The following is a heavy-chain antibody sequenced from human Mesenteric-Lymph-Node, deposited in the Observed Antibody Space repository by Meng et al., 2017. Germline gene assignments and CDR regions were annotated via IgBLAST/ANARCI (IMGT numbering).Heavy chain of an antibody. D-gene: IGHD3-16*02. CDR1: GFTSDDYA. J-gene: IGHJ4*02. Sequence: GGSLRLSCAASGFTSDDYAIPWVRQAPGKGLEWVSGISWNSGSIGYADSVKGRFTIPRDNAKNSLYRQMNSLRAEDTAVYDWARLSTGRATGDDYVWGSYRHQIDYWGQGTLVTVSS. CDR3: ARLSTGRATGDDYVWGSYRHQIDY. CDR2: ISWNSGSI. V-gene: IGHV3-9*02.